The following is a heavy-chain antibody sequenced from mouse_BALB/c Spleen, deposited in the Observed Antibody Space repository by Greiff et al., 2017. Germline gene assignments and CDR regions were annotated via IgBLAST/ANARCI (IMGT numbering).Heavy chain of an antibody. V-gene: IGHV1-69*02. D-gene: IGHD2-3*01. CDR3: TRCWLLGYFDY. CDR1: GYTFTSYW. J-gene: IGHJ2*01. Sequence: QVQLQQSGAELVRPGASVKLSCKASGYTFTSYWINWVKQRPGQGLEWIGNIYPSDSYTNYNQKFKDKATLTVDKSSSTAYMQLSSPTSEDSAVYYCTRCWLLGYFDYWGQGTTLTVSS. CDR2: IYPSDSYT.